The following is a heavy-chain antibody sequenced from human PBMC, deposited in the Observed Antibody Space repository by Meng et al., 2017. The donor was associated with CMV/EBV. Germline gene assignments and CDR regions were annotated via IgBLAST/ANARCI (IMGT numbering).Heavy chain of an antibody. CDR2: ISYDGSNK. Sequence: GGSLRLSCAASGFTFSNAWMSWVRQAPGKGLEWVAVISYDGSNKYYADSVKGRFTISRDNSKNTLYLQMNSLRAEDTAVYYCARVRTVTTPYYYYYYGMDVWGQGTTVTVSS. J-gene: IGHJ6*02. CDR3: ARVRTVTTPYYYYYYGMDV. D-gene: IGHD4-17*01. V-gene: IGHV3-30-3*01. CDR1: GFTFSNAW.